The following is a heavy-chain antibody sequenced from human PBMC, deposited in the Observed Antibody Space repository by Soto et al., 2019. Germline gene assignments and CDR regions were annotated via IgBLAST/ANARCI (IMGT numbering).Heavy chain of an antibody. V-gene: IGHV1-3*01. J-gene: IGHJ6*02. CDR3: ARDRTGTITGFYYYYGMDV. D-gene: IGHD3-10*01. Sequence: ASVKVSCKASGYTFTSYAMHWVRQAPGQRLEWMGWINAGSGYTKYSQKFQGRVTITRDTSASTAYMELSSLRSEDTAVYYCARDRTGTITGFYYYYGMDVWGQGTTVTVSS. CDR1: GYTFTSYA. CDR2: INAGSGYT.